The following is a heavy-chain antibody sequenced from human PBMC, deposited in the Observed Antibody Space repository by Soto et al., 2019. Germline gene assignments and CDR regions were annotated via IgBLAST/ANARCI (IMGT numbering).Heavy chain of an antibody. Sequence: QVQLVESGGGVGQPGRSLRLSCVVSGFTFSNYGMHWVRQAPGKGLEWVAVISYDGSNQYYTDSVKGRFTISRDNSKNTLYLQMNSPRPEDTAVYYCAHAMVRGAAFDFWGQGTLVTVSS. CDR2: ISYDGSNQ. D-gene: IGHD3-10*01. V-gene: IGHV3-30*03. CDR3: AHAMVRGAAFDF. CDR1: GFTFSNYG. J-gene: IGHJ4*02.